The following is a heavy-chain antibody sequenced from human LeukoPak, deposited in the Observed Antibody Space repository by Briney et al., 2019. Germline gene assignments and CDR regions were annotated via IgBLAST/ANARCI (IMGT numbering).Heavy chain of an antibody. CDR2: ISAYNGNT. J-gene: IGHJ6*02. V-gene: IGHV1-18*01. CDR1: GYTFTSYG. CDR3: ARDPLVVVAATYYYYDGMDV. Sequence: ASVKVSCKASGYTFTSYGISWVRQAPGQGLEWMGWISAYNGNTNYAQKLQGRVTMTTDTSTSTAYMELRSLRSDDTAVYYCARDPLVVVAATYYYYDGMDVWGQGTTVTVSS. D-gene: IGHD2-15*01.